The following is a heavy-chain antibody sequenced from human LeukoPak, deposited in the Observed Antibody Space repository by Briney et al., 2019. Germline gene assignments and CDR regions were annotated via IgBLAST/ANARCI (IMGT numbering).Heavy chain of an antibody. CDR3: ARHGTAMVRFYAFDI. J-gene: IGHJ3*02. V-gene: IGHV4-59*08. CDR1: GGSISSYY. CDR2: IYYSGST. D-gene: IGHD5-18*01. Sequence: PSETLSLTCTVSGGSISSYYWSWIRQPPGKGLEWIGYIYYSGSTNYNPSLKSRVTISVDTSKNQFSLKLSSVTAADTAVYYCARHGTAMVRFYAFDIWGQGTMVTVSS.